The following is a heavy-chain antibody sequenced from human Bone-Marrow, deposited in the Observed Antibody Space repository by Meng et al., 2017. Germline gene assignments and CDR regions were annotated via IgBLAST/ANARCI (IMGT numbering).Heavy chain of an antibody. D-gene: IGHD3-22*01. J-gene: IGHJ3*02. V-gene: IGHV2-5*02. CDR1: GFSLSTTGVG. CDR2: IYWDDDK. CDR3: ARRYYYDGRGQKAFDI. Sequence: SGPTLVKPTQTLTLTCTFSGFSLSTTGVGVSWIRQSPGKALERLALIYWDDDKRYSPSLKSRLTITKDTSKNQVVLTMTNMDPVETATYYCARRYYYDGRGQKAFDIWGQGTVVTVSS.